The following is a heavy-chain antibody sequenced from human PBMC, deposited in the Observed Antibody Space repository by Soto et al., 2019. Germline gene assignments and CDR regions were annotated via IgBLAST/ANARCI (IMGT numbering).Heavy chain of an antibody. CDR1: VFNFSDYS. J-gene: IGHJ6*03. CDR3: ARDGAYCSGTGCRDYYHYLDV. V-gene: IGHV3-21*01. Sequence: EVQLVESGGGLVKPEGSLRISCAASVFNFSDYSMNWVRQAPGKGLEWVSSISGSTSYIYYADSLKGRFTVSRDNAEKSLYLQMTCLRADETAVYYCARDGAYCSGTGCRDYYHYLDVWGKGTTVNVPS. CDR2: ISGSTSYI. D-gene: IGHD2-2*01.